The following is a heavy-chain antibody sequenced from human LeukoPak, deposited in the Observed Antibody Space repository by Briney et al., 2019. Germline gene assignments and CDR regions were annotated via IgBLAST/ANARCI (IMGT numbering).Heavy chain of an antibody. CDR1: GGSISSYY. V-gene: IGHV4-59*01. CDR2: IYYSGST. D-gene: IGHD3-22*01. Sequence: SETLSFTCTVSGGSISSYYWSWIRQPPGKGLEWIGYIYYSGSTNYNPSLKSRVTISLDTSQNQFSLKLSSVTAADTAVYYCARGGPYYYDSSGYYWGQGTLVTVSS. CDR3: ARGGPYYYDSSGYY. J-gene: IGHJ4*02.